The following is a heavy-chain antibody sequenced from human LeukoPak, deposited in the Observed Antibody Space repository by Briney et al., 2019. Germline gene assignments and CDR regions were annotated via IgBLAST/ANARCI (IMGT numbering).Heavy chain of an antibody. J-gene: IGHJ4*02. CDR2: IWYDGSYK. CDR3: ARGDDFWSGYSQSIDY. V-gene: IGHV3-33*01. CDR1: GFTFSSYG. D-gene: IGHD3-3*01. Sequence: PGGSLRLSCAASGFTFSSYGMPWVRQAPGKGLEWVAVIWYDGSYKYYADSVKGRFTISRDNSKNTLYLQMNSLRAEDTAVYYCARGDDFWSGYSQSIDYWGQGTLVTVSS.